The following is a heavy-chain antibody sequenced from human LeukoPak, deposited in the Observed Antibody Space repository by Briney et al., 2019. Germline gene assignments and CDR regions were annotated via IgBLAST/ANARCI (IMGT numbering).Heavy chain of an antibody. CDR3: AKRQRWELLYYFDY. CDR2: ISGSGGST. V-gene: IGHV3-23*01. J-gene: IGHJ4*02. CDR1: GFTFSSYA. Sequence: GGSLRLSCAASGFTFSSYAMSWVRQAPGKGLEWVSAISGSGGSTYYADSVKGRFTISRDNSKNTLYLQMNSLRAEDTAAYYCAKRQRWELLYYFDYWGQGTLVTVSS. D-gene: IGHD1-26*01.